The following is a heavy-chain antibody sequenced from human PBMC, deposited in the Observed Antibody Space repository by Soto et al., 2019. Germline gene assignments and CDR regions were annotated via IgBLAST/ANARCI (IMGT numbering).Heavy chain of an antibody. D-gene: IGHD3-3*01. J-gene: IGHJ4*02. V-gene: IGHV1-3*01. CDR1: GYTLTIYG. CDR2: INAGNGNT. Sequence: GASVKVSCKASGYTLTIYGMTWVRQAPGQGLEWMGWINAGNGNTKYSQKFQGRVTITRDTSASTAYMELSSLRSEDTAVYYCASSRYDFWSGYPVGYFDYWGQGTLVTVS. CDR3: ASSRYDFWSGYPVGYFDY.